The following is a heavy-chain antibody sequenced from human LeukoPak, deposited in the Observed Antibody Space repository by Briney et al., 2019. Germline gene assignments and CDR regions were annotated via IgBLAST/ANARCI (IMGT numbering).Heavy chain of an antibody. D-gene: IGHD1-1*01. V-gene: IGHV4-59*01. Sequence: SETLSLTCTVSGGSISSDYWSWIRQPPGKGLEWIGNIYYSGITNYNPSLKSRVTISIDTSKNQFSLKLSSVTAADTAVYYCASEKGTTYDYWGQGTLVTVSS. J-gene: IGHJ4*02. CDR2: IYYSGIT. CDR1: GGSISSDY. CDR3: ASEKGTTYDY.